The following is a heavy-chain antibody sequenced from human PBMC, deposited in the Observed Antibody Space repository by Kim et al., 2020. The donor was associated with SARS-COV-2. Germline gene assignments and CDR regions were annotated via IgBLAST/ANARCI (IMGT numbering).Heavy chain of an antibody. V-gene: IGHV4-34*01. J-gene: IGHJ4*02. Sequence: SETLSLTCAVSGGSFSGYYWSWIRQPPGKGLEWIGEINHRGSTTYNPYLKSRLTMTVDKSNHQISLKLTSVTAADTAVYYCASSGWYRGYWGQGTLVTVS. CDR1: GGSFSGYY. CDR3: ASSGWYRGY. CDR2: INHRGST. D-gene: IGHD6-19*01.